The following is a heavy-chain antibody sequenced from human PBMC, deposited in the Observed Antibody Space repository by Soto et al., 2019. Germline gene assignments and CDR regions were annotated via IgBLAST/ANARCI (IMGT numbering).Heavy chain of an antibody. V-gene: IGHV1-2*02. D-gene: IGHD6-6*01. CDR3: ARSVSFITPRPDY. CDR1: GYTFTDYY. CDR2: INPHNGDT. J-gene: IGHJ4*02. Sequence: ASVKVSCKASGYTFTDYYMHWVRQAPGQGLEWMGWINPHNGDTNYAQKFQGRVTMTRDTSISTAYMEVSRLRSDDTAAYYCARSVSFITPRPDYWGQGTLVTVS.